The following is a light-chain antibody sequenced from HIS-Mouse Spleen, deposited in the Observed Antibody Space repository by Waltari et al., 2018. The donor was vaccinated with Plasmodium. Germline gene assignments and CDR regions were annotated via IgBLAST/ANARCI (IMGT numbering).Light chain of an antibody. CDR2: GAS. V-gene: IGKV3-20*01. J-gene: IGKJ4*01. CDR1: QSVSSSY. Sequence: EIVLTQSPGTLSLSPGERATLSCRASQSVSSSYLSWYQQKPGQAPRHLIYGASSRATGIPDRFSGSGSGTDFTLTISRLETEDFAVYYCQQYGSSLFGGGTKVEIK. CDR3: QQYGSSL.